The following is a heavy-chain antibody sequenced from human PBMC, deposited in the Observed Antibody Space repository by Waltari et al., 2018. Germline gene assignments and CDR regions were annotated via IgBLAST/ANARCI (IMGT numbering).Heavy chain of an antibody. CDR3: ARTPGEQWLVRYFDL. Sequence: QVQLQESGPGLVKPSETLSLTCTVSGGSISSYYWSWIRQPPGKGLEWIGYIYYSGSTNYNPSLNSRVTISVDTSKNQFSLKLSSVTAADTAVYYCARTPGEQWLVRYFDLWGRGTLVTVSS. CDR2: IYYSGST. J-gene: IGHJ2*01. V-gene: IGHV4-59*01. D-gene: IGHD6-19*01. CDR1: GGSISSYY.